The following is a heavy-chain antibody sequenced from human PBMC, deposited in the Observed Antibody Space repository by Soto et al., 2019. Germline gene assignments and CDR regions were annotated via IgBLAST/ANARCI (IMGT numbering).Heavy chain of an antibody. V-gene: IGHV4-30-4*01. J-gene: IGHJ4*02. CDR2: IYYSGST. Sequence: SETLSLTCTVSGGSISSGDYYWSWIRQPPGKGLEWIGYIYYSGSTYYNQSLKSRVTISVDTSKNQFSLKLSSVTAADTAVYYCARERVVRDSSGDPAYYFDYWGQGTLVTVSS. CDR3: ARERVVRDSSGDPAYYFDY. D-gene: IGHD3-22*01. CDR1: GGSISSGDYY.